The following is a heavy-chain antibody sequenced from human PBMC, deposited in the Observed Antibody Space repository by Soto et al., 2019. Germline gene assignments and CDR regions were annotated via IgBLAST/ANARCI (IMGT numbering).Heavy chain of an antibody. D-gene: IGHD5-12*01. CDR1: GFTFSSYA. CDR3: VKSRGGNNFDFFD. V-gene: IGHV3-64D*06. CDR2: VRGNGDPP. J-gene: IGHJ4*02. Sequence: LRLSCSASGFTFSSYAMHWVRQAPGKGLEYVSGVRGNGDPPFYADSVKGRFTISRDNSKNTLYLQMSGLSADDTAVYYCVKSRGGNNFDFFDWGQGALVTVSS.